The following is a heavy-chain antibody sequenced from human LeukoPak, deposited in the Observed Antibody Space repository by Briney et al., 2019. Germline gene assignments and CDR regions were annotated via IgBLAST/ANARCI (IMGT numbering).Heavy chain of an antibody. Sequence: ASVKVSCKASGYTFTGYYMHWVRQAPGQGLEWMGWINPNSGGTNYAQKFQGRVTMTRDTSISTAYMELSRLRSDDTAVYYCALGGLAPHTNYYYYGMDVWGQGTTVTVSS. J-gene: IGHJ6*02. CDR1: GYTFTGYY. D-gene: IGHD3-16*01. V-gene: IGHV1-2*02. CDR2: INPNSGGT. CDR3: ALGGLAPHTNYYYYGMDV.